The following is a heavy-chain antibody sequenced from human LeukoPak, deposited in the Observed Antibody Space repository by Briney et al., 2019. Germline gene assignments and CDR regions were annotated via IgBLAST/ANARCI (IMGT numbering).Heavy chain of an antibody. Sequence: SETLSLTCIVPGGSISSYYWCWIWQPVGKGLGWIGRLYTSGSTNYNHSLKSRVTMSVDTSKNQFSLKLSSVTAADTAVYYCARDTPQDGIAARWMDVWGQGTTVTVSS. CDR3: ARDTPQDGIAARWMDV. V-gene: IGHV4-4*07. D-gene: IGHD6-13*01. CDR1: GGSISSYY. J-gene: IGHJ6*02. CDR2: LYTSGST.